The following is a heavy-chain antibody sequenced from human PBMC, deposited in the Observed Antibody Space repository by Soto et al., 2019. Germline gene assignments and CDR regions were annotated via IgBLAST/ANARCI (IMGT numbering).Heavy chain of an antibody. CDR1: GFTFSNAW. CDR3: GSTYYNPSLKSRVTISVDTSKNQFSLKLSSVTAADTAVYYCARGAYDYIWGSYLSASRSVSYAFDI. Sequence: GSLRLSCVASGFTFSNAWMNWVRQSPGMGLEWVGRIESKTDGETTDYAAPVKGRFAISRDDSKDTLYLQMNSLKTEDTAVYYCGSTYYNPSLKSRVTISVDTSKNQFSLKLSSVTAADTAVYYCARGAYDYIWGSYLSASRSVSYAFDIWGQGTMVTVSS. J-gene: IGHJ3*02. D-gene: IGHD3-10*01. CDR2: IESKTDGETT. V-gene: IGHV3-15*07.